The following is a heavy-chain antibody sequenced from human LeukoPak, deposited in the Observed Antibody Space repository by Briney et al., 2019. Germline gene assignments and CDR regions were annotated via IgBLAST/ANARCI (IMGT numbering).Heavy chain of an antibody. CDR1: GYTFTSYD. D-gene: IGHD3-3*01. J-gene: IGHJ6*03. CDR3: ARGRRRVTIFGVVTRLDMDV. Sequence: ASVKVSCKASGYTFTSYDINWVRQATGQGLEWMGWMNPNSGNTGYAQKFQGRATMTRNTSISTAYMELSSLRSEDTAVYYCARGRRRVTIFGVVTRLDMDVWGKGTTVTVSS. V-gene: IGHV1-8*01. CDR2: MNPNSGNT.